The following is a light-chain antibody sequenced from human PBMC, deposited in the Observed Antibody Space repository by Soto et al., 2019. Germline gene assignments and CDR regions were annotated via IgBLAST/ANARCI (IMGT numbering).Light chain of an antibody. J-gene: IGLJ2*01. V-gene: IGLV4-60*02. CDR1: SSNSHDI. CDR2: VEGSGRY. CDR3: ETWNINALV. Sequence: QSVLTQSSSASASLGSSVTLTCTLSSSNSHDIIALHQQQPGKAPRFVMKVEGSGRYDKGIGVPDRFSGSSSGADRYLTISNLQDEDEYYYYGETWNINALVFGGGTKVTVL.